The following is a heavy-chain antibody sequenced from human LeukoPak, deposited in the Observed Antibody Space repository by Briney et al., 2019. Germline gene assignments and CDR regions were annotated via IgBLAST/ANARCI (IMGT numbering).Heavy chain of an antibody. J-gene: IGHJ5*02. Sequence: GGSLRLSCAASGFTFSSYAMHWVRQAPGKGLEWVAVISYDGSNKYYADSVKGRFTISRDNAKNSLYLQMNSLRDEDTAVNYCARDRQQSYNWFDPWGQGTLVTVSS. CDR2: ISYDGSNK. V-gene: IGHV3-30*04. D-gene: IGHD6-13*01. CDR3: ARDRQQSYNWFDP. CDR1: GFTFSSYA.